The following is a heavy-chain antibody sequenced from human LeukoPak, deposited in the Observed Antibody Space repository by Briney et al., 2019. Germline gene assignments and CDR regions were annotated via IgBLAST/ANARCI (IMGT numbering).Heavy chain of an antibody. D-gene: IGHD6-19*01. Sequence: GGSLRLSCAASGFIFNSFWMNWVRQAPGKGLEWVANVQQDGGQKYYGDSVRGRFTISRDNAKNSASLQMDSLRDDDTAVYYCAGGNGWLIEYWGQGTLVTVSS. CDR2: VQQDGGQK. V-gene: IGHV3-7*01. CDR1: GFIFNSFW. J-gene: IGHJ4*02. CDR3: AGGNGWLIEY.